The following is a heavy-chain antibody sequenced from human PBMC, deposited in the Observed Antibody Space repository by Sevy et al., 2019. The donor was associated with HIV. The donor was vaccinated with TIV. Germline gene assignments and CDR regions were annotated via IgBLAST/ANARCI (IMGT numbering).Heavy chain of an antibody. CDR3: AREGCTRPHDY. D-gene: IGHD2-8*01. CDR1: PPNPNTYS. Sequence: GGSLTPPPPPPPPNPNTYSMSWVRQAPGKGLEWVSTLSFGCGKINYADSVKGRFIISRDDSKNTLYLQMNSLRAEDTAVYFCAREGCTRPHDYWGQGTLVTVSS. J-gene: IGHJ4*02. V-gene: IGHV3-23*01. CDR2: LSFGCGKI.